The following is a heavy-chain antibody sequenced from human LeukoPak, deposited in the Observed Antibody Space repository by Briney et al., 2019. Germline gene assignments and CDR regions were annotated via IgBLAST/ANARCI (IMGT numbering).Heavy chain of an antibody. V-gene: IGHV3-74*03. J-gene: IGHJ4*02. CDR1: GLTLSNYW. CDR3: VRQAVSGDSGIAY. CDR2: INPDGSSS. Sequence: GGSLELSCAASGLTLSNYWIHWVRQAPGKGLEWVSRINPDGSSSKYSESANGRFTMSRDNAKSMVYLQMGGLRAEDTAVFSCVRQAVSGDSGIAYWGRGVLVTVSS. D-gene: IGHD4-17*01.